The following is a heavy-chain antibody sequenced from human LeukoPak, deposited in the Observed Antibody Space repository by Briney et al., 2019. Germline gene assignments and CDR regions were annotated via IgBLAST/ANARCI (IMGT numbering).Heavy chain of an antibody. J-gene: IGHJ4*02. Sequence: SETLSLTCTVSGGSISSYYWSWIRQPAGKGLEWIGCVYSSGSTNYNPSLRSRVTMSVDTSKSQFSLKLSSASAADTAVYYCARDEAAAGRAFDYWGQGALVTVSS. CDR3: ARDEAAAGRAFDY. CDR1: GGSISSYY. CDR2: VYSSGST. D-gene: IGHD6-13*01. V-gene: IGHV4-4*07.